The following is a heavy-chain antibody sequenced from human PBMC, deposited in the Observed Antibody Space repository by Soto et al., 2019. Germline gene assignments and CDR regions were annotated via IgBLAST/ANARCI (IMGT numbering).Heavy chain of an antibody. Sequence: SETLSLTCTVSGGSISSYYWSWIRQPPGKGLEWIGYIYYSGSTNYNPSLKSRVTISVDTSKNQFSLKLSSVTAADTAVYYCARRGYGSGSYRYYYYYMDVWGKGTTVTVSS. V-gene: IGHV4-59*08. CDR1: GGSISSYY. CDR3: ARRGYGSGSYRYYYYYMDV. J-gene: IGHJ6*03. D-gene: IGHD3-10*01. CDR2: IYYSGST.